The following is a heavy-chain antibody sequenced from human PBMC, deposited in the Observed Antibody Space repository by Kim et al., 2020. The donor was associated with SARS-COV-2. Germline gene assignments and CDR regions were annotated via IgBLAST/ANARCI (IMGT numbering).Heavy chain of an antibody. Sequence: ASVKVSCTASGSTITSYYIHWVRQAPGQRLEWMGLITPSGGSTSYAQKFQGRVTITRDRATSTFYMELSSLRSEDTAMYYCATGYSNSWFNPLDYWGQGT. CDR2: ITPSGGST. CDR1: GSTITSYY. CDR3: ATGYSNSWFNPLDY. D-gene: IGHD1-26*01. J-gene: IGHJ4*02. V-gene: IGHV1-46*01.